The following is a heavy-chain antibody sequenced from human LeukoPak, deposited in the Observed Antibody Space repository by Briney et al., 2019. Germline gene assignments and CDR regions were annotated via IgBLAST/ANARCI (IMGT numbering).Heavy chain of an antibody. J-gene: IGHJ5*02. V-gene: IGHV3-21*01. CDR3: ASSSLGATGFDP. Sequence: PGGSLRLSCAASGFTFSSYTMNWVRQAPGKGLEWVSSISSSSSYIYYADSVKGRFTISRDNAKNSLYLQMNSLRAEDTAVYYCASSSLGATGFDPWGQGTLVTVSS. D-gene: IGHD1-26*01. CDR1: GFTFSSYT. CDR2: ISSSSSYI.